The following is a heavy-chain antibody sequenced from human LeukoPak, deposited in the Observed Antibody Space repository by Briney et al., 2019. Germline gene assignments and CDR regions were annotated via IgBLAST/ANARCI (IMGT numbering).Heavy chain of an antibody. CDR2: IRYDGSNK. Sequence: PGGSLRPSCPASGFTFSSYGMHWVRQAPGKGLEWVAFIRYDGSNKYYADSVKGRLTISRDNSKNTLYLQMNSLRAEDTAVYYCAKGSDDYGDYGGYWGQGTLVTVSS. CDR3: AKGSDDYGDYGGY. J-gene: IGHJ4*02. D-gene: IGHD4-17*01. CDR1: GFTFSSYG. V-gene: IGHV3-30*02.